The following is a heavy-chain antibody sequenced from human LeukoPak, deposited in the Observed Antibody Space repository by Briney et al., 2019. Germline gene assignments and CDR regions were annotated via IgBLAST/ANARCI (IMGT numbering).Heavy chain of an antibody. V-gene: IGHV3-53*01. CDR3: ANINLKPLSPTGGGGY. J-gene: IGHJ4*02. CDR1: GFTVSSSY. Sequence: GGSLRLSCVASGFTVSSSYMSWVRQAPGRGLDWVSVIYSGGSTHYADSVKGRFTISRDNSKNTLYLQMNSLRAEDTAVYYCANINLKPLSPTGGGGYWGQGTLVTVSS. CDR2: IYSGGST. D-gene: IGHD3-10*01.